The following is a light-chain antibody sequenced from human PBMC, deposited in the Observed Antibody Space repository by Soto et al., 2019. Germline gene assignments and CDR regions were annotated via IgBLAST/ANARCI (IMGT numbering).Light chain of an antibody. CDR2: GTS. V-gene: IGKV3-20*01. Sequence: EIVLTQSPGTLSLSPGERATLSCRASRSVTNNYLAWYQQKPGQAPRLLISGTSNRATGIPDRFSGSGSGTDFSLTSTRLEPEDFAVYYCQHYGYTAPGWTFGQGAKVEIK. J-gene: IGKJ1*01. CDR1: RSVTNNY. CDR3: QHYGYTAPGWT.